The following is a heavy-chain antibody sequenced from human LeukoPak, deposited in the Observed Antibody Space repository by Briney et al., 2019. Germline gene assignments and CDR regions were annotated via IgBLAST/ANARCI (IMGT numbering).Heavy chain of an antibody. J-gene: IGHJ4*02. V-gene: IGHV1-18*01. D-gene: IGHD1-26*01. CDR2: ISANNDNT. Sequence: EASVKVSCKASGYTLSTYGISWVRQAPGQRLEWMGWISANNDNTNYAQKFQGRVIMATDTSTNTAYMELRGLRSDGTAVYFCGRGRRSTSGDFDYWGQGTLVTVSS. CDR1: GYTLSTYG. CDR3: GRGRRSTSGDFDY.